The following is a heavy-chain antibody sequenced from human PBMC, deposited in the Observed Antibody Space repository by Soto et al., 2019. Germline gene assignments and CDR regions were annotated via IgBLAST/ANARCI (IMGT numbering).Heavy chain of an antibody. Sequence: QVQLVQSGAEVKKPGASVKVSCKASGYTFTSYGISWVRQAPGQGLEWMGWISAYNGNTNYAQKLQGRVTMTTDTSTSTAYMELRRLRSDDTAVYYCARDIVVVPAAYPSSHYYGMDVWGQGTTVTVSS. CDR1: GYTFTSYG. D-gene: IGHD2-2*01. CDR3: ARDIVVVPAAYPSSHYYGMDV. CDR2: ISAYNGNT. J-gene: IGHJ6*02. V-gene: IGHV1-18*01.